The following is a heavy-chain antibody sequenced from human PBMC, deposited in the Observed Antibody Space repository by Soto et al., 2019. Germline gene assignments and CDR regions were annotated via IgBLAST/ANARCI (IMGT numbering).Heavy chain of an antibody. J-gene: IGHJ4*02. CDR2: ISGSGGST. CDR1: GFTFSSYA. Sequence: PGGSLRLSCAASGFTFSSYAMSWVRQAPGKGLEWVSAISGSGGSTYYADSVKGRITISTDNXKNTLYRQMNSLRAEDTAVYYCARGQAGGKGYLGQGTMVTVSS. D-gene: IGHD2-15*01. CDR3: ARGQAGGKGY. V-gene: IGHV3-23*01.